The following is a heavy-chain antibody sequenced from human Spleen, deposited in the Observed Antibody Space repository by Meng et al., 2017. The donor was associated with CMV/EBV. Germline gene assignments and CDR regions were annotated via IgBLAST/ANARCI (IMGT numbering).Heavy chain of an antibody. CDR3: ARYWLSNDAFDI. Sequence: SETLSLTCTVSGGSVSSGSYYWSWIRQPPGKGLEWIGYIYYSGSTNYNPSLKSRVTISVDTSKNQFSLKLSSVTAADTAVYYCARYWLSNDAFDIWGQGTMVTVSS. CDR2: IYYSGST. D-gene: IGHD3-22*01. CDR1: GGSVSSGSYY. J-gene: IGHJ3*02. V-gene: IGHV4-61*01.